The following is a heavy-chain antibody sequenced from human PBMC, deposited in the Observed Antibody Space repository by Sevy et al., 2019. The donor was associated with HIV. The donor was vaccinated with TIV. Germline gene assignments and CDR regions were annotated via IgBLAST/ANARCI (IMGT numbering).Heavy chain of an antibody. Sequence: GGSLRLSCAASGFTFSTYGMHWVRQAPGKGLEWVAVISSDGSTKYYADSVKGRFTISRDNAKNTLFLQMNSLRAEDTAVYYCALERLSSNVAEYFQNWGQGTLVTVSS. CDR2: ISSDGSTK. CDR1: GFTFSTYG. V-gene: IGHV3-30*03. CDR3: ALERLSSNVAEYFQN. D-gene: IGHD1-1*01. J-gene: IGHJ1*01.